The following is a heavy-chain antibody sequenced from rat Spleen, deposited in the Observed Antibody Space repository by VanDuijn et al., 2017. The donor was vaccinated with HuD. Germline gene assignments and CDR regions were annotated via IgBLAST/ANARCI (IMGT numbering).Heavy chain of an antibody. V-gene: IGHV5-29*01. CDR2: ISYDGSST. Sequence: EVQLVESDGGLVQPGRSLKLSCAASGFTFSDYYMAWVRQAPTKGLEWVATISYDGSSTYYRDAVKGRFPISRDNAKSTLYLQMDSLRSEDTATYYCARRGRGFDYWGQGVMVTVSS. CDR3: ARRGRGFDY. CDR1: GFTFSDYY. D-gene: IGHD1-11*01. J-gene: IGHJ2*01.